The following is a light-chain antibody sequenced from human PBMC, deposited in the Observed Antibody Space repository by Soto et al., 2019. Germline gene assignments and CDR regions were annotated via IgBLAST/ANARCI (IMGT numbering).Light chain of an antibody. Sequence: QSVLTQPSSVSGSPGQSITISCTGTSSDVGGYNYVSWYQQHPGKAPKLMIYDVSYRPSGVSNRFSGSKSGNTASLTISGLQAEDEADYYCSSYTTSSTLVFGGGTEVTVL. V-gene: IGLV2-14*01. CDR2: DVS. CDR1: SSDVGGYNY. J-gene: IGLJ2*01. CDR3: SSYTTSSTLV.